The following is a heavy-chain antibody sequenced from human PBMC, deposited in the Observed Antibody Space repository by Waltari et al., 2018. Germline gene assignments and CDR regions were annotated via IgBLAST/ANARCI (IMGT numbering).Heavy chain of an antibody. CDR1: GFTFSSYA. CDR2: IRGSGGST. CDR3: AKGDDILTGYSAFDY. V-gene: IGHV3-23*01. J-gene: IGHJ4*02. Sequence: EVQLLESGGGLVQPGGSLRLSCAASGFTFSSYAMSWVRQARGKGLEWVSAIRGSGGSTYYADSVKGRFTISRDNSKNTLYLQMNSLRAEDTAVYYCAKGDDILTGYSAFDYWGQGTLVTVSS. D-gene: IGHD3-9*01.